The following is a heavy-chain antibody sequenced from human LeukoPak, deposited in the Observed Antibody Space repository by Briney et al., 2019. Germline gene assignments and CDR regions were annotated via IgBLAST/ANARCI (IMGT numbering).Heavy chain of an antibody. CDR1: GFTFSSYS. J-gene: IGHJ4*02. V-gene: IGHV3-48*01. Sequence: GGSLRLSCAASGFTFSSYSMNWVRQAPGKGLEWVSYISSSSSTIYYADSVKGRFTISRDNAKNSLYLQMNSLRAEDTAVYYCARNGLQLVPLSWGQGTLVTVSS. CDR3: ARNGLQLVPLS. CDR2: ISSSSSTI. D-gene: IGHD6-13*01.